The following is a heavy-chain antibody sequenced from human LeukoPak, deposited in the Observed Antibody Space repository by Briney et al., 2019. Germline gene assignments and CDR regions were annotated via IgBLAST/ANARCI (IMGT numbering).Heavy chain of an antibody. CDR1: GYSFTTYR. V-gene: IGHV5-51*01. D-gene: IGHD3-22*01. CDR3: ARHLDDSSGYYNRTMYYFDY. J-gene: IGHJ4*02. Sequence: GESLKISCKGSGYSFTTYRIGWVRQMPGKGLEWMGVVSPGDSDTRYSPSFQGQVTISADKSISTAYLQWSSLKASDTAMYYCARHLDDSSGYYNRTMYYFDYWGQGTLVTVSS. CDR2: VSPGDSDT.